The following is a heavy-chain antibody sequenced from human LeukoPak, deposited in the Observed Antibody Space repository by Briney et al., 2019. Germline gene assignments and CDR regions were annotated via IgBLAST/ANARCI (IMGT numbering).Heavy chain of an antibody. V-gene: IGHV3-21*01. CDR2: ISSSSSYI. J-gene: IGHJ3*01. CDR3: ARVDAFDL. Sequence: IPGGSLRLSCAASGFTFSSYAMSWVRQAPGKGLEWVSYISSSSSYIHYADSVKGRFTISRDNAKNSLYLQMNSLRAEDTAVYYCARVDAFDLWGQGTMVTVSS. CDR1: GFTFSSYA.